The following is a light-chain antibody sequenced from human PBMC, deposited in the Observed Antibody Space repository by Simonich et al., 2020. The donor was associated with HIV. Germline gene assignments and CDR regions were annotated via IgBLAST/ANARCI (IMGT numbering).Light chain of an antibody. Sequence: DIQMTQSPSSLSASVGDRVTITCRASKGISHSLAWYQQKPGKAPKLLLYAASRLESGVPSRFSGSGSGTDYTLTISSLQPEDFATYYCQQSYSTLWTFGQGTKVEIK. CDR1: KGISHS. CDR2: AAS. J-gene: IGKJ1*01. V-gene: IGKV1-NL1*01. CDR3: QQSYSTLWT.